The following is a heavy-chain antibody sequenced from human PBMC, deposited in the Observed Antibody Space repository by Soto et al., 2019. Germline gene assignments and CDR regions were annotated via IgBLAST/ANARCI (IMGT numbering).Heavy chain of an antibody. CDR1: GFTFSSYS. CDR3: ARVPYGGSYWREFDY. D-gene: IGHD1-26*01. CDR2: IFISSSYI. V-gene: IGHV3-21*01. J-gene: IGHJ4*02. Sequence: GGSLSLSCAASGFTFSSYSMNWVRHAPGKGLEWVSSIFISSSYIYYADSVKGRFTISRDNAKNSLYLQMNSLRADDTAVYYCARVPYGGSYWREFDYWGQGTLVTVSS.